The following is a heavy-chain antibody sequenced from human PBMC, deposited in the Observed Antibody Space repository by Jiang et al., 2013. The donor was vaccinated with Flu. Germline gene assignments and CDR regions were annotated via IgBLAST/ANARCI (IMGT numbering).Heavy chain of an antibody. J-gene: IGHJ4*02. CDR2: IKQDGGEK. V-gene: IGHV3-7*03. D-gene: IGHD3-22*01. CDR3: ARIRPYYYDSSGRCFDY. Sequence: EWVANIKQDGGEKYYVDSVKGRFTISRDNAKNSLYLQMNSLRAEDTAVYYCARIRPYYYDSSGRCFDYWGQGTLVTVSS.